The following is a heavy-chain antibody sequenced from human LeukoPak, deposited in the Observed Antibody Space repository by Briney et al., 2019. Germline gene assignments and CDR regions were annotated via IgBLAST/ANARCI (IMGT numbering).Heavy chain of an antibody. CDR1: GFTFSSYA. V-gene: IGHV3-23*01. CDR2: ISGSGGST. Sequence: PGGSLRLSCAASGFTFSSYAMSWVRQAPGKGLEWVSAISGSGGSTYCADSVKGRFTISRDNSKNTLYLQMNSLRAEDTAVYYCASRRRYDTPPDYWGQGTLVTVSS. CDR3: ASRRRYDTPPDY. D-gene: IGHD3-9*01. J-gene: IGHJ4*02.